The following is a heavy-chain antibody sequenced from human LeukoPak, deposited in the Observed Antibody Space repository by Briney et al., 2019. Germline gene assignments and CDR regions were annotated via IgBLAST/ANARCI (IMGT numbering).Heavy chain of an antibody. J-gene: IGHJ4*02. D-gene: IGHD3-22*01. CDR2: ISGSGGST. CDR3: AKGTGVYYDSGGYYEPGDY. Sequence: GGSLRLSCAASGFTFSSYAMSWVRQAPGKGLEWVSAISGSGGSTYYVDSVKGRFTISRDNSKNTLYLQMNSLRAEDTAVYYCAKGTGVYYDSGGYYEPGDYWGQGTLVTVSS. V-gene: IGHV3-23*01. CDR1: GFTFSSYA.